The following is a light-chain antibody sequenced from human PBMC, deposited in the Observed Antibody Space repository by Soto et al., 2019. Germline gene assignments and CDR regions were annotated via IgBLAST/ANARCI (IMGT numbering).Light chain of an antibody. CDR2: LNSDGSH. Sequence: QPVLTQSPSASASLGASVKLTCTLSSGHSSYAIAWHQQQPEKGPRYLTKLNSDGSHNKGDGIPDRFSGSSSGAERYLTIASHQSEEEADYYCQTWGTGIRVFGGGTKLTVL. CDR3: QTWGTGIRV. CDR1: SGHSSYA. V-gene: IGLV4-69*01. J-gene: IGLJ3*02.